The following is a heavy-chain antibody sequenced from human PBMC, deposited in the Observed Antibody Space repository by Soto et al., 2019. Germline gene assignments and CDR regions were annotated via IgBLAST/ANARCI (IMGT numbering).Heavy chain of an antibody. CDR1: GFTFSGYA. CDR3: AKLRSGFYNQFDY. CDR2: ITGTGGTT. Sequence: WGSLRLSCAASGFTFSGYAMSWVRQAPGKGLECVSTITGTGGTTKYADSVTGRFTISRDRSTKTVYLQMDSLRTEDTAVYYCAKLRSGFYNQFDYWGQGTLVTVSS. D-gene: IGHD5-12*01. J-gene: IGHJ4*02. V-gene: IGHV3-23*01.